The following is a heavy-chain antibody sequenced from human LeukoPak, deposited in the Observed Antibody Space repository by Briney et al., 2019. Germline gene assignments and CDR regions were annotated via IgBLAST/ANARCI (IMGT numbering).Heavy chain of an antibody. V-gene: IGHV3-74*01. CDR3: AESSGYYSSFDY. CDR1: GFNFASNW. D-gene: IGHD3-22*01. CDR2: INSDGSST. Sequence: GGSLRLSCAASGFNFASNWMHWVRQTPGKGLMWVSRINSDGSSTSYADSVKGRFTISRDNAKNTLYLQMNSLRAEDTAVYYCAESSGYYSSFDYWGQGTLVTVSS. J-gene: IGHJ4*02.